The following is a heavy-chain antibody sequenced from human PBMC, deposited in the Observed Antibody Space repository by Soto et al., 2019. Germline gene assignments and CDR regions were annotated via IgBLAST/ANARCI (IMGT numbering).Heavy chain of an antibody. V-gene: IGHV4-59*01. CDR2: IYYSGST. Sequence: TSETLSLTCTVSGGSISSYYWSWIRQPPGKGLEWIGYIYYSGSTNYNPSLKSRVTISVDTSKNQFSLKLSSVTAADTAVYYCARDRVAAAGNGGMDVWGQGTTVTVSS. CDR1: GGSISSYY. D-gene: IGHD6-13*01. CDR3: ARDRVAAAGNGGMDV. J-gene: IGHJ6*02.